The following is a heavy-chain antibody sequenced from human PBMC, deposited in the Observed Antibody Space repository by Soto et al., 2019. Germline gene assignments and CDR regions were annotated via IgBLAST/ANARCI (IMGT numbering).Heavy chain of an antibody. CDR3: ARDLDTAMVGAGY. D-gene: IGHD5-18*01. J-gene: IGHJ4*02. CDR1: GSTFSSYT. CDR2: IIPILGIA. Sequence: QVQLVQSGAQVKKPGSSVKVSSKASGSTFSSYTISWVRQGPGQRHEWMGRIIPILGIAKYAQKFQGRVTITADKSTSAAYMELSSLRSEDTAVHYCARDLDTAMVGAGYWGQGTLVTVSS. V-gene: IGHV1-69*08.